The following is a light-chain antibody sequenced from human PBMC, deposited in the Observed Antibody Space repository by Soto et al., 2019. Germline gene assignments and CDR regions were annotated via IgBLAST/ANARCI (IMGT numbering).Light chain of an antibody. CDR3: CSYAGRSPVV. CDR1: YNL. CDR2: EVN. Sequence: QSALTQPASVSGSPGQSITISCSGTYNLVSWYQQHPGKAPKLMIFEVNKRPSGVSYRFSGSKSGNTASLTISALQAEDEADYFCCSYAGRSPVVFGGGTKLTVL. J-gene: IGLJ3*02. V-gene: IGLV2-23*02.